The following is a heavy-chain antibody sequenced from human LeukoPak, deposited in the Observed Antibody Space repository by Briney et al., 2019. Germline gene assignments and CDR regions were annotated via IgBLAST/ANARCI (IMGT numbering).Heavy chain of an antibody. J-gene: IGHJ5*02. CDR2: INIGGTNT. CDR3: ATDGAGFDT. V-gene: IGHV3-11*01. CDR1: GFTFNDYY. Sequence: SGGSLRLSCAASGFTFNDYYMSWIRQAPGKGLEWLSYINIGGTNTHYADSVKGRFTISRDNAKKSLYLEMNNLRAEDTAVYYCATDGAGFDTWGQGGLVTVCS.